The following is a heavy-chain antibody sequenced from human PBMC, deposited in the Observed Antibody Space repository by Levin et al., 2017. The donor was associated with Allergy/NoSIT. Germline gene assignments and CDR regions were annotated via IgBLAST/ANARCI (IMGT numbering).Heavy chain of an antibody. Sequence: PGGSLRLSCAASGFTFSSYSMNWVRQAPGKGLEWVSSISSSSSYIYYADSVKGRFTISRDNAKNSLYLQMNSLRAEDTAVYYCARDGTYYDILTGYYSVFDIWGQGTMVTVSS. D-gene: IGHD3-9*01. CDR2: ISSSSSYI. CDR1: GFTFSSYS. J-gene: IGHJ3*02. CDR3: ARDGTYYDILTGYYSVFDI. V-gene: IGHV3-21*01.